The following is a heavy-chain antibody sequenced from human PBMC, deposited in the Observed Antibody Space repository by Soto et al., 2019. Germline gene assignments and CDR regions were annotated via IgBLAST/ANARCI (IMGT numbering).Heavy chain of an antibody. CDR3: ARVFRTFYYFDY. Sequence: SETLSLTCTVSGGSIISGDYYFSCIRQPPWKGLEWIGYIYYSGSTYYNPSLKSRVTISVDTSKNQFSLKLSSVTAADTAVYYCARVFRTFYYFDYWGQGTLVTVSS. D-gene: IGHD1-1*01. J-gene: IGHJ4*02. CDR2: IYYSGST. CDR1: GGSIISGDYY. V-gene: IGHV4-30-4*01.